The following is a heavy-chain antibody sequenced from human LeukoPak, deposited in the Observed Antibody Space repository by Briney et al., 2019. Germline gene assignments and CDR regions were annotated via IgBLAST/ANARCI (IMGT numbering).Heavy chain of an antibody. CDR2: IKQDGSEK. CDR3: ARVWRCSSTSCYSSGTNDY. V-gene: IGHV3-7*01. Sequence: PGGSLRLSCAASGFTFSSYWMSWVRQAPGKGLEWVANIKQDGSEKYYVDPVKGRFTISRDNAKNSLYLQMNSLRAEDTAVYYCARVWRCSSTSCYSSGTNDYWGQGTLVTVSS. D-gene: IGHD2-2*02. J-gene: IGHJ4*02. CDR1: GFTFSSYW.